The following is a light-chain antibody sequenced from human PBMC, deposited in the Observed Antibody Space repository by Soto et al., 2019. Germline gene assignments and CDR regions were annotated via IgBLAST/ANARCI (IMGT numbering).Light chain of an antibody. CDR2: EVS. CDR3: SLYAGSNNVV. V-gene: IGLV2-8*01. Sequence: QSALTQPPSASGSPGQSVAISCTGTSSDIGAYKFVSWYQQHPGKAPKLIIYEVSIRPSGVPVRFSGSKSGNTASLTVSGLLAEDEADYYCSLYAGSNNVVFGGGTKLTVL. J-gene: IGLJ2*01. CDR1: SSDIGAYKF.